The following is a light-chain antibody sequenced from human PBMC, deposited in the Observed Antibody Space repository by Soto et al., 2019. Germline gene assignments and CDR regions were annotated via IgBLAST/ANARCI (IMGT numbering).Light chain of an antibody. V-gene: IGKV1-39*01. CDR2: AAS. Sequence: IQMTQSPSSLSASGGDRVSITCRASQTIRNYLNWYQKKPGKAPKLLIYAASSLQRGVPSRFSGSGSGTDFTLTIRRLEPEDFAVYYCQQYHSSPRTFGQGTKVDI. CDR1: QTIRNY. J-gene: IGKJ1*01. CDR3: QQYHSSPRT.